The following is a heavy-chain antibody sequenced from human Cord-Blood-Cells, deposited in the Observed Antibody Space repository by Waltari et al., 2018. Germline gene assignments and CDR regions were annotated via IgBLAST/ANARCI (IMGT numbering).Heavy chain of an antibody. CDR3: ARDMGANWGSDDAFDI. CDR2: ISYDGSNK. Sequence: QVQLVESGGGVVQPGRSLRLSCAASGFTFSSYAMHWVRQAPGKGLEWVAVISYDGSNKYYADSVKCRLTISRDNSKNTLYLQMNSLRAEDTAVYYCARDMGANWGSDDAFDIWGQGTMVTVSS. V-gene: IGHV3-30-3*01. D-gene: IGHD7-27*01. J-gene: IGHJ3*02. CDR1: GFTFSSYA.